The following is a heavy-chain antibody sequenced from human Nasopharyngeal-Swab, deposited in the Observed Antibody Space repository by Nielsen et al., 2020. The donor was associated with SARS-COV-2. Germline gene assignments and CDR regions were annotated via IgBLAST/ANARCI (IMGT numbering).Heavy chain of an antibody. V-gene: IGHV3-21*01. CDR3: ARDHLMTVTIPYYYYGMDV. J-gene: IGHJ6*02. CDR1: GFTFSIYS. Sequence: GGSLRLSCAASGFTFSIYSMNWVRQAPGKGLEWVSSISSSSSYIYYADSLKGRFTISRDNAKNSLYLQMNSLRAEDTAVYYCARDHLMTVTIPYYYYGMDVWGQGTTVTVSS. CDR2: ISSSSSYI. D-gene: IGHD4-11*01.